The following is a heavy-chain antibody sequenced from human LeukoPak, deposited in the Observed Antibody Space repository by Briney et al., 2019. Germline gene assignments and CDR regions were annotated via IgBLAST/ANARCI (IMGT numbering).Heavy chain of an antibody. D-gene: IGHD6-6*01. V-gene: IGHV3-48*04. CDR2: ISPTSGTI. CDR1: GFTFSNYA. CDR3: ARAPAAARPYYFDY. Sequence: GGSLRLSCAASGFTFSNYAMNWVRQAPGKGLEWVSYISPTSGTIHYVDSVKGRFTISRDNAKNSLYLQMNSLRPEDTAVYYCARAPAAARPYYFDYWGQGTLVTVSS. J-gene: IGHJ4*02.